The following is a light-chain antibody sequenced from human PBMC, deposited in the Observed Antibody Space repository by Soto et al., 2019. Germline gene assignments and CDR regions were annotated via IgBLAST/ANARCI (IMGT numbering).Light chain of an antibody. CDR2: GAS. Sequence: EIVMTQSPATLSLSPGERATLSCRASQSVSSSYLSRYQQKPGQAPRLLIYGASTRATGIPARFSGSGSGTDFTLTISSLQPEDFAVYYCQQDYNLPPLTFGGGTKVEIK. V-gene: IGKV3D-7*01. CDR3: QQDYNLPPLT. CDR1: QSVSSSY. J-gene: IGKJ4*01.